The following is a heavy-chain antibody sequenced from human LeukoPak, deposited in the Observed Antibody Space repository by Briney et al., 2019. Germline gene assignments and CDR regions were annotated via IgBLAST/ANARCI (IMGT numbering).Heavy chain of an antibody. CDR1: GGSIGTYY. CDR2: IYTSGIT. J-gene: IGHJ4*02. V-gene: IGHV4-4*07. Sequence: SETLSLTCTVSGGSIGTYYWTWIRQPAGKGLEWIGRIYTSGITDYNPSLKSRVTVSVDTSKNQFSLKLSSVTAADTAVYYCARVACSGGSCYHFDYWGQGTLVTVSS. CDR3: ARVACSGGSCYHFDY. D-gene: IGHD2-15*01.